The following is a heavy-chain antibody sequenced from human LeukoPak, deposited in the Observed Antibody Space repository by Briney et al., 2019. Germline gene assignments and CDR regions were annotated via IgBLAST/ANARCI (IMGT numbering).Heavy chain of an antibody. J-gene: IGHJ4*02. CDR2: IYYSGST. CDR1: GGSISSYY. Sequence: PSETLSLTCTVSGGSISSYYWSWIRQPPGKGLEWIGYIYYSGSTNYNPSLKSRVTISVDTSKNQFSLKLSSVTAADTAVYYCARAFSFDVGSDVVVVPAAGSFDYWGQGTLVTVSS. V-gene: IGHV4-59*12. D-gene: IGHD2-2*01. CDR3: ARAFSFDVGSDVVVVPAAGSFDY.